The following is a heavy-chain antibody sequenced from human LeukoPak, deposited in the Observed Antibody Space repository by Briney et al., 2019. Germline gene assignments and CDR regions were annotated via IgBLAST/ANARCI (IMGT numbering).Heavy chain of an antibody. V-gene: IGHV3-21*01. J-gene: IGHJ4*02. CDR3: ARESPDSSGWCVDY. D-gene: IGHD6-19*01. CDR1: GLNFCTSS. Sequence: PGGSLRLSCVVSGLNFCTSSMSWVRQAPGKGLEWVSSITSGSSYIYYADPVKGRFTISRDNAKNSLYLQMNSLRAEDTAIYYCARESPDSSGWCVDYWGRGTLVTVSS. CDR2: ITSGSSYI.